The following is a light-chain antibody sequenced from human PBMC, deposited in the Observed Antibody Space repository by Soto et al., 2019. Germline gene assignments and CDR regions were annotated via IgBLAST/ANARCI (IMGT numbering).Light chain of an antibody. J-gene: IGLJ1*01. CDR3: STYTTSSTIV. CDR2: EVS. CDR1: SSDVGGYNF. V-gene: IGLV2-14*03. Sequence: QSVLTQPASVFGSPGQSITISCTGTSSDVGGYNFVSWYQQHPGKAPKLVICEVSSRPSGVSNRFSGSKSGNTASLTISGLQPEDEADYYCSTYTTSSTIVFGTGTKVTVL.